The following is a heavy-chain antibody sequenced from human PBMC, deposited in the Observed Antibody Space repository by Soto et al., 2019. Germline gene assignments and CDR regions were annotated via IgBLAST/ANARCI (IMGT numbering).Heavy chain of an antibody. CDR1: GGTFSSYA. CDR3: ARGSSNYAYHYYGMDV. V-gene: IGHV1-69*13. CDR2: IIPIFGTA. Sequence: ASVKVSCKASGGTFSSYAISWVRQAPGQGLEWMGGIIPIFGTANYAQKFQGRVTITADESTSTAYMELSSLRSEDTAVYYCARGSSNYAYHYYGMDVWGQGTTVTVSS. D-gene: IGHD4-4*01. J-gene: IGHJ6*02.